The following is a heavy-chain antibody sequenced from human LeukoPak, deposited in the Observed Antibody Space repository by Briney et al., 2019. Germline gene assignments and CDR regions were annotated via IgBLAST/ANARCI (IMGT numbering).Heavy chain of an antibody. V-gene: IGHV1-69*04. CDR2: IIPILGIA. CDR1: GGTFSSYA. Sequence: SVTVSCKASGGTFSSYAISWVRQAPGQGLEWMGMIIPILGIADYAQKFQGRVTITADKSTSTAYMELSSLRSEDTAVYYCARLPISTGGTNFDYWGQGTLVTVSS. CDR3: ARLPISTGGTNFDY. J-gene: IGHJ4*02. D-gene: IGHD3-16*01.